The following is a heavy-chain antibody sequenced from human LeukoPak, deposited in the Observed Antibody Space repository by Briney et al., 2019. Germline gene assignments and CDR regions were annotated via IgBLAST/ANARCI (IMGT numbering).Heavy chain of an antibody. J-gene: IGHJ6*03. CDR1: GYSFTSYW. V-gene: IGHV5-51*01. Sequence: GESLKISCKGSGYSFTSYWIGWVRQMPGRGLELMGVIHPADSRARYSPSFLGQVTFSADESINTVYLQWSSLKASDTAMYYCVRCPPDHAPYYYHYMDVWGKGTTVIVSS. D-gene: IGHD1-14*01. CDR3: VRCPPDHAPYYYHYMDV. CDR2: IHPADSRA.